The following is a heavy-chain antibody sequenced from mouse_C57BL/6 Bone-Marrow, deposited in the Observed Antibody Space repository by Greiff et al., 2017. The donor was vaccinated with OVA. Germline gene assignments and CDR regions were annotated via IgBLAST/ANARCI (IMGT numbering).Heavy chain of an antibody. V-gene: IGHV1-47*01. CDR3: ARTYYSNFWYFDV. Sequence: QVQLKESGAELVKPGASVKMSCKASGYTFTTYPIEWMKQNHGKSLEWIGNFHPYNDDTKYNEKFKGKATLTVEKSSSTVYLELSRLTSDDSAVYYCARTYYSNFWYFDVWGTGTTVTVSS. J-gene: IGHJ1*03. D-gene: IGHD2-5*01. CDR2: FHPYNDDT. CDR1: GYTFTTYP.